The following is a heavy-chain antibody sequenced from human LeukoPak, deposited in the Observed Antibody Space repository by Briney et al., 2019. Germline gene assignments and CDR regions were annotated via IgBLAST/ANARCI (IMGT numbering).Heavy chain of an antibody. CDR3: ARDPSLRFLEWPE. CDR1: GFTFSSYA. J-gene: IGHJ4*02. Sequence: GGSLRLSCAASGFTFSSYAMSWVRQAPGKGLEWVANIKQDGSEKYYVDSVKGRFTISRDNAKNSLYLQMNSLRAEDTAVYYCARDPSLRFLEWPEWGQGTLVTVSS. CDR2: IKQDGSEK. D-gene: IGHD3-3*01. V-gene: IGHV3-7*01.